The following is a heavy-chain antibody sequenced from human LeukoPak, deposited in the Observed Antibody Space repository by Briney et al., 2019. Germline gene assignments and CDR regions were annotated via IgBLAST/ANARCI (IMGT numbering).Heavy chain of an antibody. Sequence: PSETLSLTCTVSGGSISSGGYYWSWIRQHLGKGLEWIGYIYYSGSTYYNPSLKSRVTILVDTSKNQFSLKLSSVTAADTAVYYCARGDSSSWYYFDYWGQGTLVTVSS. V-gene: IGHV4-31*03. J-gene: IGHJ4*02. D-gene: IGHD6-13*01. CDR2: IYYSGST. CDR3: ARGDSSSWYYFDY. CDR1: GGSISSGGYY.